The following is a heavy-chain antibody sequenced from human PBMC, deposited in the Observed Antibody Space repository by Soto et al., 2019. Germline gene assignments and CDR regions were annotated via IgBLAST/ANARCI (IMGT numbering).Heavy chain of an antibody. CDR2: IIPIFGTA. Sequence: SVKVSCKASGGTFSSYAISWVRQAPGQGLEWMGGIIPIFGTANYAQKFQGRVTITADESTSTAYMELSSLRSEDTAVYYCARVAGLYYYYYGMDVWGQGTTVTVSS. V-gene: IGHV1-69*13. D-gene: IGHD6-19*01. CDR1: GGTFSSYA. J-gene: IGHJ6*02. CDR3: ARVAGLYYYYYGMDV.